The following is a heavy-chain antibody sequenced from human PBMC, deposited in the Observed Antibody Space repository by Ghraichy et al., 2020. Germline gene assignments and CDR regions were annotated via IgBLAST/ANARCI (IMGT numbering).Heavy chain of an antibody. CDR2: IYYSGST. CDR1: GGSISSYY. J-gene: IGHJ6*02. CDR3: ARLPYYYGMDV. Sequence: SETLSLTCTVSGGSISSYYWSWIRQPPGKGLEWIGYIYYSGSTNYNPSLKSRVTISVDTSKNQFSLKLSSVTAADTAVYYCARLPYYYGMDVWGQGTTVTVSS. V-gene: IGHV4-59*01.